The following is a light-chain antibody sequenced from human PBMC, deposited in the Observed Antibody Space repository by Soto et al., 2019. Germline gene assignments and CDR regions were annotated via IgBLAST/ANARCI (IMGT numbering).Light chain of an antibody. CDR3: MQSQQSPPT. J-gene: IGKJ1*01. CDR1: QSLLQSNGDNY. CDR2: FGS. Sequence: DIVMTQSPLSLPVTPGEPASISCSSSQSLLQSNGDNYLDWYLQKPGQSPQLLIYFGSYRASGVPDRFSGSGSGTDFTLKIRRVEAEDVGVYSCMQSQQSPPTFGQGTKVEI. V-gene: IGKV2-28*01.